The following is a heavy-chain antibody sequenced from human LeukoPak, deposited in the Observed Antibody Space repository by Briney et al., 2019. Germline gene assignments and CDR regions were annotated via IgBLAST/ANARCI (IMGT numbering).Heavy chain of an antibody. CDR2: IYYSGST. V-gene: IGHV4-59*08. Sequence: PSEALSLTCTVSGGSISGYYWSWIRQPPGKRLEWIGYIYYSGSTNYNPSLKSRVTISVDTSKNQFSLKLSSVTAADTAVYYCARQVERPTNFDYWGQGTLVTVSS. CDR1: GGSISGYY. J-gene: IGHJ4*02. D-gene: IGHD4-11*01. CDR3: ARQVERPTNFDY.